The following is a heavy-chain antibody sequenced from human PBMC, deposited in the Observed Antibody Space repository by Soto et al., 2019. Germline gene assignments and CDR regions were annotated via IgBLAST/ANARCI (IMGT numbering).Heavy chain of an antibody. Sequence: QVQLQESGPGLVKPSQTLSLTCTVSGGSISSGGYYWSWIRQHPGKGLEWIGYIYYSGSTYYNPSLQRRVTISVDTSKNQFSLKLSSVTAADTAVYYCARQPNLVYQQDAFAIWGQGTMVTVSS. CDR2: IYYSGST. CDR1: GGSISSGGYY. CDR3: ARQPNLVYQQDAFAI. V-gene: IGHV4-31*03. J-gene: IGHJ3*02. D-gene: IGHD3-16*01.